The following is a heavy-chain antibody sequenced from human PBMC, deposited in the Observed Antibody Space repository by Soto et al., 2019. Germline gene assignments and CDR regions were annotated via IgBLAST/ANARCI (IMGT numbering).Heavy chain of an antibody. D-gene: IGHD3-22*01. Sequence: EVQLVESGGGLVEPGGSLRLSCEASGFTFGNAYMNWVRQAPGKGLEWVGRIKTNTDYGTTDYATPVKGRFLISRDDSKDTLFLQMNSLKTEDTAVYFCCTDVQAKSYYDGSGYSPDWGQGTLVTVSS. V-gene: IGHV3-15*01. CDR1: GFTFGNAY. J-gene: IGHJ4*02. CDR3: CTDVQAKSYYDGSGYSPD. CDR2: IKTNTDYGTT.